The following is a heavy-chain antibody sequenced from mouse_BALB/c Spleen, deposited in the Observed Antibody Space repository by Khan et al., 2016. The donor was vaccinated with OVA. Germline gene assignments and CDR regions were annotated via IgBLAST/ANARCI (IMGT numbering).Heavy chain of an antibody. CDR1: GYTFTTYW. J-gene: IGHJ2*01. CDR3: TRDRIDY. V-gene: IGHV1-7*01. Sequence: LQESGAELAKPGASVKMSCKASGYTFTTYWMHWVKQRPGQGLEWIGYINPTSGYTDYNEKFKDRATLSVDNSSSLASLPLSSLTSEDSAVYYCTRDRIDYWGQGTTLTVSS. CDR2: INPTSGYT.